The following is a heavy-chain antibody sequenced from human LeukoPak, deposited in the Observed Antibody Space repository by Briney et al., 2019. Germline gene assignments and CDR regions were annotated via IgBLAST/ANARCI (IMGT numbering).Heavy chain of an antibody. CDR2: IYYSGST. CDR1: GVSISSGDYY. Sequence: PSETLSLTCTVSGVSISSGDYYWSWVRQPPGKGLEWIGYIYYSGSTYYNPSLKSRVTISVDTSKNQFSLKLSSVTAADTAVYYCARDTMGTTTFDYWGQGTLATVSS. V-gene: IGHV4-30-4*01. J-gene: IGHJ4*02. CDR3: ARDTMGTTTFDY. D-gene: IGHD3-10*01.